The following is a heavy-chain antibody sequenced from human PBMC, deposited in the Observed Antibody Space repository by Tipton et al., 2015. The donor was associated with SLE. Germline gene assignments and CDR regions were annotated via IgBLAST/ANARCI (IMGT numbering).Heavy chain of an antibody. CDR2: IYHSGST. CDR3: ASCLGLARAFDI. Sequence: TLSLTCDVSGYSISSGYYWGWIRQPPGKGLQWIGNIYHSGSTYYSPSLKSRVTTSLDTSKNQFSLKLSSVTAADTAVYYCASCLGLARAFDIWGQGTMVTVSS. D-gene: IGHD7-27*01. J-gene: IGHJ3*02. CDR1: GYSISSGYY. V-gene: IGHV4-38-2*01.